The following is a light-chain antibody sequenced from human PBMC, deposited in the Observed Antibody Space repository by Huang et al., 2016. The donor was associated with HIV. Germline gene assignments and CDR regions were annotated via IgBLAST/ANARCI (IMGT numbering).Light chain of an antibody. CDR3: QQYNNWPRT. CDR2: GAS. V-gene: IGKV3-15*01. CDR1: QSVSSN. Sequence: EIVMTQSPATLSVSPGERVTLSCRASQSVSSNLAWYQQKPGQAPRLLIYGASTRATGNPARFSGSGSWTEFTLTISSLQSEDFAVYYCQQYNNWPRTFGQGTKVDIK. J-gene: IGKJ1*01.